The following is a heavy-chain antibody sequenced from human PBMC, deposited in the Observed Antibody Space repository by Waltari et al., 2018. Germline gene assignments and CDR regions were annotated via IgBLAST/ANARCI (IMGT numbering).Heavy chain of an antibody. CDR2: VDDSGNS. D-gene: IGHD2-2*01. CDR3: ARQRPAALVAWFDS. CDR1: CDSISRSDSN. Sequence: QLQLQESGPGLVKPSETLSLSCTVSCDSISRSDSNWGWIRQPPGKGLEWIGSVDDSGNSYYNPSLKSRVDISTDTSKNQLSLRLTSVTAADSAVYHCARQRPAALVAWFDSWGQGTPVIVSS. J-gene: IGHJ5*01. V-gene: IGHV4-39*07.